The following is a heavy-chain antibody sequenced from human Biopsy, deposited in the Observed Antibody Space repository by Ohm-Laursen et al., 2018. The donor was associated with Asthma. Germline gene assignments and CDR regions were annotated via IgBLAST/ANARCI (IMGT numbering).Heavy chain of an antibody. Sequence: ASVKVSCKTSGYTFNSAGITWVRQAPGQGLEWMGWISVDNGNTKVAQKLQDRVTMITDTSTSTAYMELRSLRSDDTAVYFCARAVDYSHYYCIDVWGRGTTVTVS. J-gene: IGHJ6*02. V-gene: IGHV1-18*01. CDR3: ARAVDYSHYYCIDV. CDR2: ISVDNGNT. CDR1: GYTFNSAG. D-gene: IGHD3-10*01.